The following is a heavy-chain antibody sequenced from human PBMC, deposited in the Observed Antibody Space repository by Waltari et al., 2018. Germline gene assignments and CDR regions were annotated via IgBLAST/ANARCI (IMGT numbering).Heavy chain of an antibody. J-gene: IGHJ4*02. CDR3: ARGRVLLWFGEFPTQGYFDY. CDR1: GGSVGRNDSS. V-gene: IGHV4-39*07. CDR2: VHFSGST. Sequence: QLQLQESGPGLVKPSETLSLTCSVSGGSVGRNDSSWAWIRQTAGKGLEWIGSVHFSGSTYYNPSLKSRVTISVDTSKNQFSLKLSSVTAADTAVYYCARGRVLLWFGEFPTQGYFDYWGQGTLVTVSS. D-gene: IGHD3-10*01.